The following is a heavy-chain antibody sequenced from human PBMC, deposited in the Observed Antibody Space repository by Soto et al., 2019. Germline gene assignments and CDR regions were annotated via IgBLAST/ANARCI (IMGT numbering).Heavy chain of an antibody. D-gene: IGHD3-10*01. CDR3: ARGQVGSMDV. Sequence: PSETLSLTCTVSGGSISSGGYDWSWIRQHPGKGLEWIGYIYYSGSTYYNPSLKSRVTISVDTSKNQFSLKLSSVTAADTAVYYCARGQVGSMDVRGQGTTVTVSS. J-gene: IGHJ6*02. CDR1: GGSISSGGYD. V-gene: IGHV4-31*03. CDR2: IYYSGST.